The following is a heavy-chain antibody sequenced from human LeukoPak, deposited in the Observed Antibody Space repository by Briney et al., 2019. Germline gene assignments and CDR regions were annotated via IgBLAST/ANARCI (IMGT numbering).Heavy chain of an antibody. CDR1: GGSISSSSYY. J-gene: IGHJ4*02. D-gene: IGHD3-22*01. V-gene: IGHV4-39*07. CDR2: IYYSGST. CDR3: ARTYYYEGKFDY. Sequence: SETLSLTCTVSGGSISSSSYYWGWIRQPPGKGLEWIGSIYYSGSTYNNTSLKSRDTISVDTSKNQFSLKLSSVTAADTAVYYCARTYYYEGKFDYWGQGTLVTVSS.